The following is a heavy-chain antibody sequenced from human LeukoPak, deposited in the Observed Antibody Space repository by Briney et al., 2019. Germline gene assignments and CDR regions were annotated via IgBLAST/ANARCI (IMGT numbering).Heavy chain of an antibody. V-gene: IGHV4-34*01. J-gene: IGHJ5*02. CDR1: GGSFSGYY. D-gene: IGHD6-19*01. Sequence: PSETLSLTCAVYGGSFSGYYWSWIRQPPGKGLEWIGEINHSGSTNYNPSLKSRVTISVDTSKNQFSLKLSSVTAADTAVYYCARGNDSSGWFSWFDPWGQGTLVTVSS. CDR3: ARGNDSSGWFSWFDP. CDR2: INHSGST.